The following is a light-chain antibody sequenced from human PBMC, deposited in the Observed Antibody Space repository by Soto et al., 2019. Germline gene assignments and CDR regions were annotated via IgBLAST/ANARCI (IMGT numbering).Light chain of an antibody. CDR1: QSVSSN. V-gene: IGKV3-15*01. Sequence: IVMTQSPATLSLSPGERGTLSCRASQSVSSNLAWYQQKPGQAPRLLIYGASTRATGIPARFSGSGPGTEFSLTISSLQSEDFAVYYCQQYNKWPRTFGQGTKVDIK. CDR2: GAS. J-gene: IGKJ1*01. CDR3: QQYNKWPRT.